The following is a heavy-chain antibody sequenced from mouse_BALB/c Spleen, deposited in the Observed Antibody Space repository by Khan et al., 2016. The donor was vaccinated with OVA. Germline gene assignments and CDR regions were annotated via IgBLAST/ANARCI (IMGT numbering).Heavy chain of an antibody. Sequence: EVKLLESGGGLVQPGGSLKLSCAASGFDSSRYWMSWVRQAPGKGLEWIGEINPESSTINYTPSLKDKFIISRDNAKNTLYLQMSKVRSEDTALSYCASRHYYGYVAYGGQGTLVTVSA. V-gene: IGHV4-1*02. CDR1: GFDSSRYW. CDR3: ASRHYYGYVAY. CDR2: INPESSTI. D-gene: IGHD1-2*01. J-gene: IGHJ3*01.